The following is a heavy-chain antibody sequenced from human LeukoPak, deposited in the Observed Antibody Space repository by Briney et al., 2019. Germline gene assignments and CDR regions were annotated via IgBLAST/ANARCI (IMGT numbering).Heavy chain of an antibody. CDR3: AKGYSSGWYPFDY. J-gene: IGHJ4*02. D-gene: IGHD6-19*01. Sequence: GGSLRLSCAASGFTFSSYWMHWVRQAPGKGLVWVSRINSDGSSTSYADSVKGRFTISRDNSKNSLYLQMNSLRTEDTALYYCAKGYSSGWYPFDYWGQGTLVTVSS. CDR1: GFTFSSYW. V-gene: IGHV3-74*01. CDR2: INSDGSST.